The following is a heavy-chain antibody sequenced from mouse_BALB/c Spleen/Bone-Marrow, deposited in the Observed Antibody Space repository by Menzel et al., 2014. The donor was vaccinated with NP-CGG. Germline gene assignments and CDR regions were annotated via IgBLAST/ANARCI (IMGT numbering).Heavy chain of an antibody. J-gene: IGHJ3*01. CDR1: GFDFSRYW. Sequence: EVTLVEFGGGLVQPGGSLQLSCAASGFDFSRYWMTWVRQAPGKGLEWIGEINPASSTINYTPSLKDKFILSRDNAKNTLYLQMSKVRSEDTALYYCAKIYFYRYVAYWGQGTLVTVSA. CDR3: AKIYFYRYVAY. CDR2: INPASSTI. D-gene: IGHD2-14*01. V-gene: IGHV4-1*02.